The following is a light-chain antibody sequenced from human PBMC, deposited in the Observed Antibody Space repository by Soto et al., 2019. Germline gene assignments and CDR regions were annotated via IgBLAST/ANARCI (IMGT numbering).Light chain of an antibody. V-gene: IGKV3-15*01. CDR3: QQYNSWPPIT. CDR1: ESVSRN. CDR2: DAS. Sequence: EVVMTQSPATLSVSPGERATLSCRASESVSRNLAWYQQKPGQAPRLLIYDASTRATGIPDRFSGVGSGTEFTLTISSLQSEDFVVYYCQQYNSWPPITFGQGTRLEI. J-gene: IGKJ5*01.